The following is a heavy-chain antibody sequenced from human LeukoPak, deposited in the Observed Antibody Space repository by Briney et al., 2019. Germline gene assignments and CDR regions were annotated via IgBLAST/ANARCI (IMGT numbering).Heavy chain of an antibody. CDR2: ISSTSYI. Sequence: PGGSLRLSCAASGFTFTAYTINWVHQAPGKGLEWVSSISSTSYIYYADSVKGRFTISRDNAKNSLYLQMNSLRAEDTAVYYCASGYSGYACWGQGTLVTVSS. J-gene: IGHJ4*02. CDR3: ASGYSGYAC. V-gene: IGHV3-21*01. CDR1: GFTFTAYT. D-gene: IGHD5-12*01.